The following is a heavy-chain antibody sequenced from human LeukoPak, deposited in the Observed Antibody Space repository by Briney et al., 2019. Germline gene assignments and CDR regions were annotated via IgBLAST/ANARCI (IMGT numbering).Heavy chain of an antibody. Sequence: GGSLRLSCAASGFTIRSYSMNWVRQAPGKGLEWVSVISSSSRNIYYADSVKGRFTISRDNAKSSLSLQMNSLRAEDTAVYYCASRGGIYYWGQGTLFTVSS. J-gene: IGHJ4*02. CDR2: ISSSSRNI. V-gene: IGHV3-21*01. CDR3: ASRGGIYY. CDR1: GFTIRSYS. D-gene: IGHD3-16*01.